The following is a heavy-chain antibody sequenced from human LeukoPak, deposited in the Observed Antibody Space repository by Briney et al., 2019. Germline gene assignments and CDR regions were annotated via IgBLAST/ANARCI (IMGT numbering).Heavy chain of an antibody. V-gene: IGHV3-74*01. Sequence: GGSLRLSCAASGFTFSSFWIHWVRQAPGKGLVWVSRIDSDGTNTNYADSMKGRFTISRDNSKNTLYLQVNSLRAEDTAMYYCARNILFAFDIWGQGTMVTVSS. J-gene: IGHJ3*02. CDR3: ARNILFAFDI. CDR2: IDSDGTNT. CDR1: GFTFSSFW.